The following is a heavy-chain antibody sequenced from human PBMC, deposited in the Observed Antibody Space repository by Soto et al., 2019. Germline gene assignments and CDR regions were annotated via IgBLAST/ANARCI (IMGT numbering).Heavy chain of an antibody. D-gene: IGHD2-2*01. Sequence: EVQLVESGGGLVKPGASLRLSCAASGFTFSSYSMSWVRQAPGKGLEWVSSISGTSGYIYYADSVKGRFTISRDNAKNSLYLQMISLGAEDTAVYYCVRGTCSTTSCPLFDYWGQGTLVTVSS. CDR2: ISGTSGYI. CDR1: GFTFSSYS. V-gene: IGHV3-21*01. J-gene: IGHJ4*02. CDR3: VRGTCSTTSCPLFDY.